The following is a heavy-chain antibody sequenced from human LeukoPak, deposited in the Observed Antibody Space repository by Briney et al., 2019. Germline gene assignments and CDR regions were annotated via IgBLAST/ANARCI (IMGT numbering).Heavy chain of an antibody. J-gene: IGHJ6*03. CDR1: GGSFSGYY. CDR3: ARTRYVDV. CDR2: INHSGST. Sequence: EPSETLSLTCAVYGGSFSGYYWSWIRQPPGKGLEWIGEINHSGSTNYNPSLKSRVTISVDTSKNQFSLKLSSVTAADTAVYYCARTRYVDVWGKGTTVTVSS. V-gene: IGHV4-34*01.